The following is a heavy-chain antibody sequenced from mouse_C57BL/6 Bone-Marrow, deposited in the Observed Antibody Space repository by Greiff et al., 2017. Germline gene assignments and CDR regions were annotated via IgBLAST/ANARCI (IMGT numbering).Heavy chain of an antibody. CDR2: INPNNGGT. D-gene: IGHD1-2*01. Sequence: VQLQQSGPELVKPGASVKISCKASGYTFTDYYMNWVKQSHGKSLEWIGDINPNNGGTSYNQKFKGKATLTVDKSSSTAYMELRSLTSEDSAVYYCAREGITTGEGYFDVWGTGTTVTVSS. CDR3: AREGITTGEGYFDV. CDR1: GYTFTDYY. V-gene: IGHV1-26*01. J-gene: IGHJ1*03.